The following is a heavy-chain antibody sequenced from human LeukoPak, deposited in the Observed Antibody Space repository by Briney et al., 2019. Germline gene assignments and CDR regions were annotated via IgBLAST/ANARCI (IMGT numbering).Heavy chain of an antibody. D-gene: IGHD6-13*01. J-gene: IGHJ4*02. Sequence: GASVKVSCKASGYTFTSYAMHWVRQAPGQRLEWIGWINAGNGNAKYSQKFQGRVTITRDTSASTAYMELSSLRSEDTAVYYCARPSIAAAVISFDYWGQGTLVTVSS. V-gene: IGHV1-3*01. CDR1: GYTFTSYA. CDR3: ARPSIAAAVISFDY. CDR2: INAGNGNA.